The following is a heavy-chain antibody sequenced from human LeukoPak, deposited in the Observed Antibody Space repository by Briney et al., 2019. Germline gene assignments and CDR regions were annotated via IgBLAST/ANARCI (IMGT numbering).Heavy chain of an antibody. J-gene: IGHJ4*02. CDR1: GFTVSSNY. Sequence: GGSLRLSCAASGFTVSSNYMSWVRQAPGKGLEWVSVIYSGGSTYYADSVKGRFTISRDNVENSLYLQMNSLRDEDTAVYYCAKELAARLFGYWGQGTLVTVSS. CDR2: IYSGGST. D-gene: IGHD6-6*01. V-gene: IGHV3-53*01. CDR3: AKELAARLFGY.